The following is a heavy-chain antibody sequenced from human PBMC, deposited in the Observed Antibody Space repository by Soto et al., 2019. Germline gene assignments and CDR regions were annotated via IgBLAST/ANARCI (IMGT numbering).Heavy chain of an antibody. J-gene: IGHJ4*02. V-gene: IGHV1-69*06. D-gene: IGHD4-17*01. CDR2: LIPIFGTA. CDR1: GGTFSSYA. Sequence: QVQLVQSGAEVKKPGSSVTVSCKASGGTFSSYAISWVRQAPGQGLEWMGGLIPIFGTANYAQKFQGRVTITADKATSPAYLELSILRSEDTAVYYCARGVDYQGHYGYYDMDVDYGGQGTLVTVSS. CDR3: ARGVDYQGHYGYYDMDVDY.